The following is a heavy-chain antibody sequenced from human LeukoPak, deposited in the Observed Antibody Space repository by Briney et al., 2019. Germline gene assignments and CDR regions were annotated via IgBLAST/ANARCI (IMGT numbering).Heavy chain of an antibody. Sequence: GGSLRLSCAASGFTFSSYSMNGVRQAPGKGLEWGSSISSSSYIYYADSVKGRFTISRDNAKNSLYLQMNSLRAEDTAVYYCARVPYYYDSSGYYFTGDYWGQGTLVTVSS. CDR2: ISSSSYI. CDR1: GFTFSSYS. D-gene: IGHD3-22*01. CDR3: ARVPYYYDSSGYYFTGDY. J-gene: IGHJ4*02. V-gene: IGHV3-21*01.